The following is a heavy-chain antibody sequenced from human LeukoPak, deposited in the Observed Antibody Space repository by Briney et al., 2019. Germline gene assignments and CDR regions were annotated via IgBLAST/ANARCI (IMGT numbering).Heavy chain of an antibody. CDR2: IKEDGSEK. CDR3: ARGNYGSGSYDY. D-gene: IGHD3-10*01. J-gene: IGHJ4*02. Sequence: PGESLRLSCAASGFTFSRFWMSWVRQAPGKGLEWVANIKEDGSEKYYADSVKGRFTISRDNAKNSLYLQMSGLRAEDTAMYYCARGNYGSGSYDYWGQAILVSVSS. V-gene: IGHV3-7*01. CDR1: GFTFSRFW.